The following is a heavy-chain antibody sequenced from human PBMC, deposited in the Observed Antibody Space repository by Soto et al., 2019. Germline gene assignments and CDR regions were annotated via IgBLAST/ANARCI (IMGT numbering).Heavy chain of an antibody. CDR1: GFTFSNAW. D-gene: IGHD3-9*01. V-gene: IGHV3-15*07. CDR3: TTDSSYYDILTGSDY. CDR2: IKSKTDGGTT. Sequence: GGSLRLSCAASGFTFSNAWMNWVRQAPGKGLEWVGRIKSKTDGGTTDYAATVKGRFTISRDDSKNTLYLQMNSLKTEDTAVYYCTTDSSYYDILTGSDYWGQGTLVTVSS. J-gene: IGHJ4*02.